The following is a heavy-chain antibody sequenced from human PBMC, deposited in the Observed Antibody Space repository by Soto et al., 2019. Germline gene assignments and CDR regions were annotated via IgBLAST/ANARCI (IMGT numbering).Heavy chain of an antibody. J-gene: IGHJ4*02. D-gene: IGHD5-12*01. CDR1: GFTFSSYA. CDR2: IGGSGGTT. V-gene: IGHV3-23*01. Sequence: WGSLRLSCAASGFTFSSYAITSSRRSPVKGLEWVSAIGGSGGTTYYADSVKGRITISRDNSRNTLYLQMNSLRAEDAAVYYCARNSGYDYYDSTGIEWWGQGTLVTVSS. CDR3: ARNSGYDYYDSTGIEW.